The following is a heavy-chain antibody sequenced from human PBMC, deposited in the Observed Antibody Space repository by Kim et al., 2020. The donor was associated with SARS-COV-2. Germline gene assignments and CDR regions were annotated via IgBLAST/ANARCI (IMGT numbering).Heavy chain of an antibody. J-gene: IGHJ5*02. Sequence: SETLSLTCNVSGGSITSYSWNWIRQPPGKGLEWIGSISNSGSTNYNSSLKSRVTISVDTSENRFSLRLNSVTAADTAVYYCARRSGSYQLGYWFDPWGQGTLVTVSS. CDR2: ISNSGST. CDR3: ARRSGSYQLGYWFDP. V-gene: IGHV4-59*08. D-gene: IGHD1-26*01. CDR1: GGSITSYS.